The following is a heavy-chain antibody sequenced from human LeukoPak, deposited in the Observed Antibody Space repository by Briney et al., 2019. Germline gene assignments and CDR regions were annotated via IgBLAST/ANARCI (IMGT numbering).Heavy chain of an antibody. D-gene: IGHD3-10*01. Sequence: PGGSLRLSCAASGFTFSSYSMNWVRQAPGKGLEWVSSISSSSSYIYYADSVKGRFTISRDNAKNSLYLQMNSLRAEDTAVYYCARVIGNSGLVRGPWTPYVNYWGQGTLVTVSS. CDR2: ISSSSSYI. CDR1: GFTFSSYS. J-gene: IGHJ4*02. CDR3: ARVIGNSGLVRGPWTPYVNY. V-gene: IGHV3-21*01.